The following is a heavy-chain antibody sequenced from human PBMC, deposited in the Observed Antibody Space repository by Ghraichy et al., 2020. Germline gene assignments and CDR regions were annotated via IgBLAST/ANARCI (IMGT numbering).Heavy chain of an antibody. CDR2: IKQDGSDK. CDR1: GFTFSGYW. V-gene: IGHV3-7*03. J-gene: IGHJ2*01. CDR3: ARDIKGGVGAPTLGWYFDL. Sequence: GGSLRLSCAASGFTFSGYWMSWVRQAPGKGLEWVANIKQDGSDKYYVDSVKGRFTISRDNANNSLYLQMNSLRAEDTAVYYCARDIKGGVGAPTLGWYFDLWGRGTLVTVSS. D-gene: IGHD1-26*01.